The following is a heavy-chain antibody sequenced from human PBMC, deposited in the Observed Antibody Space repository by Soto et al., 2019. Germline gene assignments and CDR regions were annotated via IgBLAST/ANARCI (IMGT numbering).Heavy chain of an antibody. D-gene: IGHD2-15*01. Sequence: QVQLQESGPGLVKPSETLSLTCTVSGGSVSSGSYYWSWIRQPPGKGLEWIGYIYYSGSTNFNPSLKSRLAISVDTSKHQFSLKLSSVTAADTAVYYWARASGPNDAFDIWGQGTMVTVSS. CDR1: GGSVSSGSYY. CDR3: ARASGPNDAFDI. V-gene: IGHV4-61*01. CDR2: IYYSGST. J-gene: IGHJ3*02.